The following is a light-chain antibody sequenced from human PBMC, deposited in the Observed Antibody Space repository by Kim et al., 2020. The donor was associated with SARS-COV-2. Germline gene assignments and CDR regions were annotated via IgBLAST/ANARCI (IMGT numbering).Light chain of an antibody. CDR1: SSNIGAGHD. Sequence: QSVLTQSPSVSGAPGQRVTISCTGTSSNIGAGHDVHWYQQLPGIAPKLLIFGNNNRPSGVPDRFSSSKSGTSASLAITGLQAEDEADYHCQSYDSSLSIHVVFGGGTQLTVL. V-gene: IGLV1-40*01. CDR3: QSYDSSLSIHVV. CDR2: GNN. J-gene: IGLJ2*01.